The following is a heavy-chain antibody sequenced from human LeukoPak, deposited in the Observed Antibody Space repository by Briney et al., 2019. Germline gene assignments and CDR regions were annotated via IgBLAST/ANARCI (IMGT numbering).Heavy chain of an antibody. CDR2: ISSSSSYI. CDR1: GFIFSSYG. Sequence: GDSLALSCAASGFIFSSYGMHWVRQAPGKGLEWVSSISSSSSYIYYADSVKGRFTISRDNAKNSLYLQMNSLRAEDTAVYYCAKNLVCSTSCYTNFDYWGQGTLVTVSS. D-gene: IGHD2-2*02. J-gene: IGHJ4*02. V-gene: IGHV3-21*01. CDR3: AKNLVCSTSCYTNFDY.